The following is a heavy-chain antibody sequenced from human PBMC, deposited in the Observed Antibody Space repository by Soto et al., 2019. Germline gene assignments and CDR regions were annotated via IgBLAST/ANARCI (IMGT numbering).Heavy chain of an antibody. J-gene: IGHJ5*02. D-gene: IGHD3-16*01. CDR1: RGSIRSHY. V-gene: IGHV4-59*11. CDR2: IYNSGST. CDR3: ARWGPRWFDP. Sequence: SETLSLTCTVSRGSIRSHYWSWIRQPPGKGLEWIGYIYNSGSTNYSPSLKSRVTISVDTSKNQFSLKLTSVTAADTAVYYCARWGPRWFDPWGQGILVTVSS.